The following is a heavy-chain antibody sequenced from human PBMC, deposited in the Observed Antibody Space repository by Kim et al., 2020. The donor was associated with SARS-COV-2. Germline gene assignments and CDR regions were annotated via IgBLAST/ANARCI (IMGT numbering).Heavy chain of an antibody. CDR3: AREGGTVVPAAIPIGDAFDI. CDR2: IYYSGST. Sequence: SETLSLTCTVSGGSISSGGYYWSWIRQHPGKGLEWIGYIYYSGSTYYNPSLKSRVTISVDTSKNQFSLKLSSVTAADTAVYYCAREGGTVVPAAIPIGDAFDIWGQGTMVTVSS. J-gene: IGHJ3*02. CDR1: GGSISSGGYY. D-gene: IGHD2-2*02. V-gene: IGHV4-31*03.